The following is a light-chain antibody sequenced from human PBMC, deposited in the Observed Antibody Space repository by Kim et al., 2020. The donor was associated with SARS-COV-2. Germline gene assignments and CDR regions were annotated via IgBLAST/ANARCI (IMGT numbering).Light chain of an antibody. J-gene: IGLJ2*01. CDR1: KLGNKY. V-gene: IGLV3-1*01. CDR3: QAWDSSTVV. Sequence: VSPGQTASITCSGDKLGNKYACWYQQKPGQAPVLVIYKDSKRPSGIPERFSGSSSGNTATLTISGTQAMDEADYYCQAWDSSTVVFGGGTQLTVL. CDR2: KDS.